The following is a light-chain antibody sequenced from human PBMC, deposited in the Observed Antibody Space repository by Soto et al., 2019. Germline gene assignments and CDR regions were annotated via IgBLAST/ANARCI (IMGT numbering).Light chain of an antibody. CDR3: QQRSNWL. Sequence: DIQMTQSPSSLSASVEDRVIITCRASQSISNHLNWYQQKPGKAPKLLIFAASSLQSGVPSRFSGSRSGPDFTLTISSLEPEDFAIYYCQQRSNWLFGPGTKVDIK. CDR1: QSISNH. V-gene: IGKV1-39*01. J-gene: IGKJ3*01. CDR2: AAS.